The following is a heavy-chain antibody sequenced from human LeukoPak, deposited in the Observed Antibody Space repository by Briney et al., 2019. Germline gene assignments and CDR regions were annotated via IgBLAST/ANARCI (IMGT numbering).Heavy chain of an antibody. D-gene: IGHD5-18*01. CDR2: TYYSGSP. Sequence: SETLSLTCTVSGGSISSYYWSWIRQPPGKGLEWIGYTYYSGSPNYNPSLKSRVTISVDTSKNQFSLKLSSVTAADTAVYYCARSREYSYGQYYFDYWGQGTLVTVSS. V-gene: IGHV4-59*08. CDR1: GGSISSYY. J-gene: IGHJ4*02. CDR3: ARSREYSYGQYYFDY.